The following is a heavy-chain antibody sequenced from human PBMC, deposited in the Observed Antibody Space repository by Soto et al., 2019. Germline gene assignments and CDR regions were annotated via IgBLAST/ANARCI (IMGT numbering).Heavy chain of an antibody. V-gene: IGHV3-23*04. CDR1: GFTFRSYA. CDR3: ARSRNTPFDY. J-gene: IGHJ4*02. D-gene: IGHD5-18*01. CDR2: ISDSDGST. Sequence: EMQVAESGGGLVQPGGSLRLSCAASGFTFRSYAMSWVRQAPGKGLEWVSGISDSDGSTYYADSVKGRFTISRDDSKNTLYLQMNSLRAEDTAVFYCARSRNTPFDYWGQGTLVTVSS.